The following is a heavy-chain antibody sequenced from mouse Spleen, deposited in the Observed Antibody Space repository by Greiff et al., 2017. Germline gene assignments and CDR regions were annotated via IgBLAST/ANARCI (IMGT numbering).Heavy chain of an antibody. V-gene: IGHV1-52*01. CDR1: GYTFTSYW. J-gene: IGHJ4*01. CDR2: IDPSDSET. CDR3: ARSGYEDAMDY. D-gene: IGHD2-10*02. Sequence: QVQLQQSGAELVRPGSSVKLSCKASGYTFTSYWMHWVKQRPIQGLEWIGNIDPSDSETHYNQKFKDKATLTVDKSSSTAYMQLSSLTSEDSAVYYCARSGYEDAMDYWGQGTSVTVSS.